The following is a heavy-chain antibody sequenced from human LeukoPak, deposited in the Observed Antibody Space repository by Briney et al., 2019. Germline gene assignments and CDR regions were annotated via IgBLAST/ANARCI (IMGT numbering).Heavy chain of an antibody. CDR1: GFTFTSSA. Sequence: ASVKVSCKASGFTFTSSAMQWVRQARGQRLEWIGWIVVGSGNTNYAQKFQERVTITRDMSTSTAYMELSSLRSEDTAVYYCARATMVRGVNYGMHVWGQGTTVTVSS. CDR3: ARATMVRGVNYGMHV. V-gene: IGHV1-58*02. D-gene: IGHD3-10*01. CDR2: IVVGSGNT. J-gene: IGHJ6*02.